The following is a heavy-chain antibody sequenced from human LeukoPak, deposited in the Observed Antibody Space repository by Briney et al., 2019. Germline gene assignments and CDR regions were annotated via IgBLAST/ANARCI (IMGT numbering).Heavy chain of an antibody. J-gene: IGHJ4*02. Sequence: GGSLRLSCAASGFTVSSYGMHWVRQAPGKGLEWVAVISYDGSNKYYADSVKGRFTISRDNSKNTLYLQMNSLRAEDTAVYYCAKDGASASGSYLAFDYWGQGTLVTVSS. CDR1: GFTVSSYG. V-gene: IGHV3-30*18. CDR2: ISYDGSNK. CDR3: AKDGASASGSYLAFDY. D-gene: IGHD1-26*01.